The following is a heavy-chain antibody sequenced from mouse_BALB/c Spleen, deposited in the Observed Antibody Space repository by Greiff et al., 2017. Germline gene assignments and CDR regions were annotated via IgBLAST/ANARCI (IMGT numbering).Heavy chain of an antibody. D-gene: IGHD2-10*02. CDR2: INPSNGGT. V-gene: IGHV1S81*02. J-gene: IGHJ3*01. Sequence: QVQLQESGAELVKPGASVKLSCKASGYTFTSYYMYWVKQRPGQGLEWIGEINPSNGGTNFNEKFKSKATLTVDKSSSTAYMQLSSLTSEDAAVYYCTRGGYVSGAWFAYWGQGTLATGAA. CDR3: TRGGYVSGAWFAY. CDR1: GYTFTSYY.